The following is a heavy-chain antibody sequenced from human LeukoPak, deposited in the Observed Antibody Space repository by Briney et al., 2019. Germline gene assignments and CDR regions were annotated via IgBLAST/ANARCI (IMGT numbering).Heavy chain of an antibody. CDR3: AREVPYGYYYDSSWYFDL. CDR2: IYSGGST. V-gene: IGHV3-66*01. D-gene: IGHD3-22*01. CDR1: GFTVSSNY. J-gene: IGHJ2*01. Sequence: GGSLRLSCAASGFTVSSNYMSWVRQAPGKGLEWVSVIYSGGSTYYADSVKGRFTISRDNSKNTLYLQVNSLRAEDTAVYYCAREVPYGYYYDSSWYFDLWGRGTLVAVSS.